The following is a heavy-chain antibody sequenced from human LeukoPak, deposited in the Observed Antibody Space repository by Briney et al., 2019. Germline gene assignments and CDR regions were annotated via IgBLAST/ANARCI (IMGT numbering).Heavy chain of an antibody. CDR1: GGTFSSYA. J-gene: IGHJ3*02. CDR3: ARVVESGYCFVI. D-gene: IGHD3-22*01. Sequence: SVKVSCKASGGTFSSYAISWVRQAPGQGLEWMGRIIPIFGTANYAQKLQGRVTMTTDTSTSTAYMELRSLRSDDTAVYYCARVVESGYCFVIWGQGTMVTVSS. CDR2: IIPIFGTA. V-gene: IGHV1-69*05.